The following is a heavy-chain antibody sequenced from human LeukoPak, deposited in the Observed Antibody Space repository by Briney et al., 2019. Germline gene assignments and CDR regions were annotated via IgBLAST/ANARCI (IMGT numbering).Heavy chain of an antibody. V-gene: IGHV4-4*02. CDR2: IYHSGST. CDR1: GGSMSSSNW. J-gene: IGHJ4*02. Sequence: SETLSLTCAVSGGSMSSSNWWSWVRQPPGKGLEWIGEIYHSGSTNYNPSLKSRVTISVDKSKNQFSLKLSSVTAADTAVYYCARRDYYDSSGYYFDYWGQGTLVPVPS. CDR3: ARRDYYDSSGYYFDY. D-gene: IGHD3-22*01.